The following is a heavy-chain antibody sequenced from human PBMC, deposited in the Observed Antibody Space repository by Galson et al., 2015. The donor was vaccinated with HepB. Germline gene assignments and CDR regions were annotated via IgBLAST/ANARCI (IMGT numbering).Heavy chain of an antibody. Sequence: QSGAEVKKPGESLRISCKGSGYSFTSYWISWVRQMPGKGLEWMGRIDPSDSYTNYSPSFQGHVTISANKSISTAYLQWSSLKASDTAMYYCARRNPNNYYDSSGYYPGGAFDIWGQGTMVTVSS. CDR2: IDPSDSYT. D-gene: IGHD3-22*01. J-gene: IGHJ3*02. CDR3: ARRNPNNYYDSSGYYPGGAFDI. V-gene: IGHV5-10-1*01. CDR1: GYSFTSYW.